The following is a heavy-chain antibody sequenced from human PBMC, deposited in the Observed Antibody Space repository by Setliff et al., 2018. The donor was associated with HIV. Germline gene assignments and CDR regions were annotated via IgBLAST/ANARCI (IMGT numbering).Heavy chain of an antibody. D-gene: IGHD1-26*01. CDR1: GFTFSSYA. Sequence: PGGSLRLSCAASGFTFSSYAMHWVRQAPGKGLEWVAVIWYDGSNKYYADSVKGRFTISRDNSKSTLYLQMANLRAEDTALYFCAKGAGPTTLAEPFDSWGQGTLVTVSS. J-gene: IGHJ4*02. V-gene: IGHV3-30*02. CDR2: IWYDGSNK. CDR3: AKGAGPTTLAEPFDS.